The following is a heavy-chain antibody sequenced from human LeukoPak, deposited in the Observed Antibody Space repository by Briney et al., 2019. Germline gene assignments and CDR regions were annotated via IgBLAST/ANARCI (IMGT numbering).Heavy chain of an antibody. V-gene: IGHV4-39*01. CDR3: ATEPRGARGFGP. D-gene: IGHD1-26*01. CDR2: IYYSGST. J-gene: IGHJ5*02. CDR1: GGSISSSSYY. Sequence: PSETLSLTCTVSGGSISSSSYYWGWIRQPPGKGLEWIGSIYYSGSTYYNPSLKSRVTISVDTSKNQFSLKLSSVTAADTAVYYCATEPRGARGFGPWGQGTLVTVSS.